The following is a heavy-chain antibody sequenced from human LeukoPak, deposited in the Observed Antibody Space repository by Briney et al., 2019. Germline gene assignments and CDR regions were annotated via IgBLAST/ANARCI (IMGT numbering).Heavy chain of an antibody. J-gene: IGHJ4*02. CDR2: INPNSGGT. Sequence: ASVQVSCKASGYTFTGYYMHWVRQAPGQGLAWMGWINPNSGGTNYAQKFQGRVTMTRDTSISIAYMELRRLRSDDTAVYYCARGAHYHDSSEGFDYWGQGTLVSVSS. CDR3: ARGAHYHDSSEGFDY. V-gene: IGHV1-2*02. CDR1: GYTFTGYY. D-gene: IGHD3-22*01.